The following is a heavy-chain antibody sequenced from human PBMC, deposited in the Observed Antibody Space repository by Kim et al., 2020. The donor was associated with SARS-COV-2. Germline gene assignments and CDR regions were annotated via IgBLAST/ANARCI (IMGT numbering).Heavy chain of an antibody. J-gene: IGHJ4*02. CDR3: ARSPATVIPFDY. CDR2: IYYSGTT. D-gene: IGHD4-17*01. V-gene: IGHV4-31*03. Sequence: SETLSLTCTVSGGSISSGGYYWSWIRQHPGKGLEWIGYIYYSGTTYYNPSLKSRVTISVDTSKNQFSLKLSSVTAADTAVYYCARSPATVIPFDYWGQGTLVTVSS. CDR1: GGSISSGGYY.